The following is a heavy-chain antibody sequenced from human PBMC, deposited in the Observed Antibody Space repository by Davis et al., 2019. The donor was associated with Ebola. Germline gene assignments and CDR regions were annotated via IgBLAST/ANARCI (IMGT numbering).Heavy chain of an antibody. Sequence: ASVKVSCKASGYTFTTYAIHWVRQAPGQGLEWMGWINTNTENPTYAQDFTGRFVFSLDTSVTTAYLQISSLKAGDTAIYYCAREDRELDQWGQGTLVTVSS. CDR1: GYTFTTYA. D-gene: IGHD1-1*01. CDR3: AREDRELDQ. CDR2: INTNTENP. J-gene: IGHJ4*02. V-gene: IGHV7-4-1*02.